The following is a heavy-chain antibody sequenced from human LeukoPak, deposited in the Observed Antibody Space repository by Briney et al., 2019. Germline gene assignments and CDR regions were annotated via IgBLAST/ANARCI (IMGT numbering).Heavy chain of an antibody. CDR2: IYYSGTT. Sequence: SETLSLTCTVSGGSISSSSYYWGWIRQPPGKGLEWIGSIYYSGTTYYNPSRKSRVTISVDTAKNQFSLELSPVTAADTAVYYCARHTSHTIGTGDFDYWGQGTLVTVSS. D-gene: IGHD1-1*01. CDR1: GGSISSSSYY. V-gene: IGHV4-39*01. CDR3: ARHTSHTIGTGDFDY. J-gene: IGHJ4*02.